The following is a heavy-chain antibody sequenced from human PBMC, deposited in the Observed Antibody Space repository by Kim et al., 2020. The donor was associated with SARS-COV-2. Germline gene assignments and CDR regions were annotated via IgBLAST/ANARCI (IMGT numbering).Heavy chain of an antibody. CDR2: INPNSGGT. Sequence: ASVKVSCKTSGYTFTVYSLPWFLHSPVQVLEWMGWINPNSGGTNYAQKFQGRVTMTRDTSISTAYMELRRLRSDDTAVYFCARGFGQYWGQGTLVTVSS. J-gene: IGHJ1*01. CDR1: GYTFTVYS. CDR3: ARGFGQY. V-gene: IGHV1-2*02. D-gene: IGHD3-16*01.